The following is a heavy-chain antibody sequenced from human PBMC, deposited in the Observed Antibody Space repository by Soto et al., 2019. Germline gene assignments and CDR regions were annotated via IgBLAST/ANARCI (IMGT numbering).Heavy chain of an antibody. CDR3: TTGSVVGV. Sequence: EVQLVESGGGLVKPGGTLRRSCAASGLTFSKAWMNWVRQAPGKGLEWVGRIKTNSEGGTTDYAAPVQGRFSLSRDDSRNTLSLQMNSLKTDDTAVYYCTTGSVVGVWGQGATVTVSS. J-gene: IGHJ6*02. CDR2: IKTNSEGGTT. D-gene: IGHD2-15*01. V-gene: IGHV3-15*07. CDR1: GLTFSKAW.